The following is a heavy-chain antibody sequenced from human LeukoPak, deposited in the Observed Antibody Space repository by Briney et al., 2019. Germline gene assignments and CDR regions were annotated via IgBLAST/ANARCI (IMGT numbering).Heavy chain of an antibody. Sequence: ASVKVSCKASGYTFTGYYMHWVRQAPGQGLEWMGWINPSSGGTNYAQKFQGRVTMTRDTSISTAYMELSGLRFDDTAVYYCARDLEAAAALDYWGQGTLVTASS. CDR1: GYTFTGYY. CDR2: INPSSGGT. J-gene: IGHJ4*02. CDR3: ARDLEAAAALDY. V-gene: IGHV1-2*02. D-gene: IGHD6-13*01.